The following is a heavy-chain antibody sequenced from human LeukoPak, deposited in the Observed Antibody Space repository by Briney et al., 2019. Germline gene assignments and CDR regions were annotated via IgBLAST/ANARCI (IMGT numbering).Heavy chain of an antibody. Sequence: EASVKVSCKASGGTFSSYAISWVRQAPGQGLEWMGGIIPIFGTANYAQKFQGRVTITADESTSTAYMELSSLRSDDTAVYYCARTVATYFDYWGQGTLVTVSS. CDR2: IIPIFGTA. D-gene: IGHD5-12*01. CDR3: ARTVATYFDY. V-gene: IGHV1-69*13. J-gene: IGHJ4*02. CDR1: GGTFSSYA.